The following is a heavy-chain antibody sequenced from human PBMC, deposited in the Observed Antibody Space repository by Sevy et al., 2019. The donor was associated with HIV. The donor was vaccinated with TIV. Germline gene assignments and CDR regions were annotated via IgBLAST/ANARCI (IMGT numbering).Heavy chain of an antibody. J-gene: IGHJ5*02. D-gene: IGHD2-15*01. CDR1: GGSISSSSYY. Sequence: SETLSLTCTVSGGSISSSSYYWGWIRQPPGKGLEWIGSIYYSGSTYYNPSLKSRVTLSVDTSKNQFSLKLSSVTAADTAVYYCARQGLVAATAVWFDPWGQGTLVTVSS. V-gene: IGHV4-39*01. CDR3: ARQGLVAATAVWFDP. CDR2: IYYSGST.